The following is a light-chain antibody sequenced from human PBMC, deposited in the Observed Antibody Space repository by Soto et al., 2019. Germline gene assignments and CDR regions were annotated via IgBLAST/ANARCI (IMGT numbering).Light chain of an antibody. V-gene: IGLV2-14*01. J-gene: IGLJ2*01. CDR1: SSDVGGYDF. CDR2: DVN. CDR3: SSYTSSSTLNEV. Sequence: QSVLTQPASVSGSPGQSITISCTATSSDVGGYDFVSWYQQYPGKAPKLTIYDVNNRPSGVSNRFFGSKAGNTASLTISGLQAEDEADYFCSSYTSSSTLNEVFGGGTKLTVL.